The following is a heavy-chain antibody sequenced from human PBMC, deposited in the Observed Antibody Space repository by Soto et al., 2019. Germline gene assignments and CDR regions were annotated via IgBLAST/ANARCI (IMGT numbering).Heavy chain of an antibody. CDR1: GFTFSSYG. CDR3: AREDRSSSSFDY. V-gene: IGHV3-30*03. D-gene: IGHD6-6*01. Sequence: PGGSLRLSCAASGFTFSSYGMHWVRQAPGKGLEWVAVISYDGSNKYYADSVKGRFTISRDNSKNTLYLQMNSLRAEDTAVYYCAREDRSSSSFDYWGQGTLVTVSS. CDR2: ISYDGSNK. J-gene: IGHJ4*02.